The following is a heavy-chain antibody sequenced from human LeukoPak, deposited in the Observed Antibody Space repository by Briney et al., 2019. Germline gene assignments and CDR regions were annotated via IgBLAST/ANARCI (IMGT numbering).Heavy chain of an antibody. J-gene: IGHJ5*02. CDR2: IYYSGST. Sequence: SETLSLTCAVSGGSISSYYWSWIRQPPGKGLEWIGYIYYSGSTNYNPSLKSRVTISVDTSKNQFSLKLSSVTAADTAVYYCARGHNYYDSSGYSSWFDPWGQGTLVTVSS. CDR3: ARGHNYYDSSGYSSWFDP. D-gene: IGHD3-22*01. V-gene: IGHV4-59*01. CDR1: GGSISSYY.